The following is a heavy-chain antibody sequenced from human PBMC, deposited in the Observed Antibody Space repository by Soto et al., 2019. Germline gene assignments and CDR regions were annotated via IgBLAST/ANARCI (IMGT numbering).Heavy chain of an antibody. V-gene: IGHV4-61*01. D-gene: IGHD2-2*01. Sequence: SETLSLTCTVSGGSVSSGSYYWSWIRQPPGKGLEWIGYIYYSGSTNYNPSLKSRVTISVDTSKNQFSLKLSSVTAADTAVYYCAGVRNQLLRYYYMDVWGKGTTVPVYS. CDR1: GGSVSSGSYY. J-gene: IGHJ6*03. CDR2: IYYSGST. CDR3: AGVRNQLLRYYYMDV.